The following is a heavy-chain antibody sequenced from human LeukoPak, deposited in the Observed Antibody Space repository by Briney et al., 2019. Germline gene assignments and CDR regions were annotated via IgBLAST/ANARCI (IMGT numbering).Heavy chain of an antibody. D-gene: IGHD3-22*01. V-gene: IGHV4-31*03. CDR2: IYYSGST. Sequence: SETLSLTCTVFGGSISSGAYYWSRIRQHPGKGLDWIGNIYYSGSTYYNSSLKSRVTISVDTSKNQFSLKLSSVTDADTAVFYCARGPAYDSSGYYYPRGYDYWGQGALVTVSS. CDR1: GGSISSGAYY. CDR3: ARGPAYDSSGYYYPRGYDY. J-gene: IGHJ4*02.